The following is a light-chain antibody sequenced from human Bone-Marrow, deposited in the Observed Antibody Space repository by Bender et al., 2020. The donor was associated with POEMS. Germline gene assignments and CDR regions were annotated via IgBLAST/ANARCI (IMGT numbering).Light chain of an antibody. V-gene: IGLV2-14*01. J-gene: IGLJ3*02. Sequence: QSALTQPASVSGSPGQSITISCTGTSSDVGGYNYVSWYQQHPGEAPKFMLYEVTERPSGVSDRFSGSKSGNTASLTISGLQAEDEADYYCSSYTSSRTWVFGGGTKLTVL. CDR2: EVT. CDR1: SSDVGGYNY. CDR3: SSYTSSRTWV.